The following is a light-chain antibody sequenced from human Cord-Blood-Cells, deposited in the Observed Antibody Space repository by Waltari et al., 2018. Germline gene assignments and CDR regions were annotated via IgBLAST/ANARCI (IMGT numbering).Light chain of an antibody. CDR2: RNN. J-gene: IGLJ3*02. V-gene: IGLV10-54*01. CDR1: SRNVRNQG. CDR3: SAWDSSLSAWV. Sequence: QAGLTQPPSVSKGLRPTATLTCTGNSRNVRNQGAAWLQQHQGHPPKPLSYRNNNRPSGISERLSASRSGNTASLTITGLQPEDEADYYCSAWDSSLSAWVFGGGTKLTVL.